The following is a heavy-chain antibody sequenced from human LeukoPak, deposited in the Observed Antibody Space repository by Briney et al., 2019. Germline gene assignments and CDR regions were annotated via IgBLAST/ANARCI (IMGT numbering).Heavy chain of an antibody. Sequence: GGSLKLSCAASGFTFSSYAMSWVRQAPGKGLDWVSAISGSGGRTSYADPVKGRFTISRDNSKNTLYLQMNSLRAEDTAVYYCAKETKSGWTHGIDYWGQGTLVTVSS. CDR2: ISGSGGRT. J-gene: IGHJ4*02. V-gene: IGHV3-23*01. CDR3: AKETKSGWTHGIDY. D-gene: IGHD6-19*01. CDR1: GFTFSSYA.